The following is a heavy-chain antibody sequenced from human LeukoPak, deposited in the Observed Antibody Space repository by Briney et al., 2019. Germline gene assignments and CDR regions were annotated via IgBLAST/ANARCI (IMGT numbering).Heavy chain of an antibody. CDR2: IYYTGTT. CDR3: ARGYDIDV. J-gene: IGHJ6*02. CDR1: WGSLSHYY. Sequence: SAALSLPCPGSWGSLSHYYWSWIRQPPGQALEWIGYIYYTGTTKYNPSLKSRATISLDTSKNQFSLKLTSVTAADTALFFCARGYDIDVWGQGTTVTVSS. V-gene: IGHV4-59*01.